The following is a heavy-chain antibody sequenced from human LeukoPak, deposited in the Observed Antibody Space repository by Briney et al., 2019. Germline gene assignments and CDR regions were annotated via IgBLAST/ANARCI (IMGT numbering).Heavy chain of an antibody. D-gene: IGHD3-9*01. CDR1: GGSISSSSYY. V-gene: IGHV4-39*01. Sequence: SEPLSLTCTVSGGSISSSSYYWGWIRQPPGKGLEWIGSIYYSGSTYYNPSLNSRVTISVDTSKNQFSLKLSSVTAADTAVYYCARRDYDILTGYYYFDYWGQGTLVTVSS. CDR2: IYYSGST. CDR3: ARRDYDILTGYYYFDY. J-gene: IGHJ4*02.